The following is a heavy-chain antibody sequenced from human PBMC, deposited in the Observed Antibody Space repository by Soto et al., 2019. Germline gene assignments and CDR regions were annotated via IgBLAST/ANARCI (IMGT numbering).Heavy chain of an antibody. J-gene: IGHJ4*02. CDR2: VNPNNGDT. D-gene: IGHD3-10*01. CDR1: GYTFSNYD. CDR3: AKVSREGSAIDFDY. V-gene: IGHV1-8*01. Sequence: QVQLVQSGAELKKPGASVKVSCKASGYTFSNYDMNWVRQATGQGPEWIGWVNPNNGDTGYAQKFQGRVTLTTDISTTTAYMELTSLRSEDTAIYYCAKVSREGSAIDFDYWGQGTLITVSS.